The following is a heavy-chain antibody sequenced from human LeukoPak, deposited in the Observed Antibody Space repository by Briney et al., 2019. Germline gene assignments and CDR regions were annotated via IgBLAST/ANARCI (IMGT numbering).Heavy chain of an antibody. CDR1: GFNFSSYG. D-gene: IGHD3-3*01. CDR2: IRYDGSNK. J-gene: IGHJ4*02. Sequence: GGSLRLSCAASGFNFSSYGMHWVRQAPGKGLEWVAFIRYDGSNKYYADSVKGRFTISRDNSKNTLYLQMNSLRAEDTAVYYCAKPPTFWHYFDYWGQGTLVTVSS. CDR3: AKPPTFWHYFDY. V-gene: IGHV3-30*02.